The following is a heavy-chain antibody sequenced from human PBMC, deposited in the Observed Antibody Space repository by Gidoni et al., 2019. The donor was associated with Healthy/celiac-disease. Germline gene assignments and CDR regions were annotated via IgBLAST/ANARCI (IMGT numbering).Heavy chain of an antibody. CDR1: GFTFSSYG. D-gene: IGHD4-4*01. CDR3: AREYEPSLNYSNYPRTYYYYYYMDV. J-gene: IGHJ6*03. CDR2: IWYDGSNK. V-gene: IGHV3-33*08. Sequence: QVQLVESGGGVVQPGRSLSLSCAASGFTFSSYGMHWVRPAPGKGLEWVAVIWYDGSNKYYADSVKGRFTISRDNSKNTLYLQMNSLRAEDTAVYYCAREYEPSLNYSNYPRTYYYYYYMDVWGKGTTVTVSS.